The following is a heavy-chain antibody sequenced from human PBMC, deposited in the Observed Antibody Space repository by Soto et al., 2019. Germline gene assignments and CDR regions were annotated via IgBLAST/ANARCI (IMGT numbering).Heavy chain of an antibody. CDR1: GFTFSSYD. Sequence: GGSLRLSSAASGFTFSSYDMHWVRQAPGKGLEWGAVISYDGSNKYYADSVKGRFTISRDNSKNTLYLQMNSLRAEDTAVYYCAKDPSRYVDWSNWFFPWGQGSLVLVSS. CDR2: ISYDGSNK. J-gene: IGHJ5*02. V-gene: IGHV3-30*18. D-gene: IGHD3-9*01. CDR3: AKDPSRYVDWSNWFFP.